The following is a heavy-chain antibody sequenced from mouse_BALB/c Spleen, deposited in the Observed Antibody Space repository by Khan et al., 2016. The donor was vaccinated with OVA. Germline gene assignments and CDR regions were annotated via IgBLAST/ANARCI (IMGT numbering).Heavy chain of an antibody. D-gene: IGHD2-12*01. CDR2: ISSTGST. Sequence: EVKLLESGPGLVKPSQSLSLTCTVTGYSITSDYAWNWIRQFPGNKLEWMGYISSTGSTSYNPSLKSRISITRETSKNQFFLQLKSVTTGDTATYYCARSLYYSYGYALDCWGRGTSVTVSS. CDR3: ARSLYYSYGYALDC. CDR1: GYSITSDYA. J-gene: IGHJ4*01. V-gene: IGHV3-2*02.